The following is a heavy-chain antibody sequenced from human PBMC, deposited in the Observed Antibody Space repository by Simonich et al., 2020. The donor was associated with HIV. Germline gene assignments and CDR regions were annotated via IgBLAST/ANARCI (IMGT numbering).Heavy chain of an antibody. CDR2: IKQDGSEK. CDR3: ARDRGYFNLDY. D-gene: IGHD3-22*01. CDR1: GFTFSSFW. V-gene: IGHV3-7*01. J-gene: IGHJ4*02. Sequence: VQLVDSGGALVQPGGSLKLSCAASGFTFSSFWMSGVRQAPGKGLEWVANIKQDGSEKYYVDSVKGRFTISRDNAKNSLYLQMNSLRAEDTALYYCARDRGYFNLDYWGQGTLVTVSS.